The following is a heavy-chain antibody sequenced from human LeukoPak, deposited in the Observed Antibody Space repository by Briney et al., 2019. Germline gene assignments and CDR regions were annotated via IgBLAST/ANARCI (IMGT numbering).Heavy chain of an antibody. CDR1: GFTFSSYW. D-gene: IGHD6-6*01. J-gene: IGHJ4*02. V-gene: IGHV3-74*01. CDR2: INSDGSST. Sequence: GGSLRLSCAASGFTFSSYWMHWVRQAPGKGLVWVSRINSDGSSTSYADSVKGRFTISRDNAKNTLYLQMNSLRAEDTAVHYCARGLYSSSYNDYWGQGTLVTVSS. CDR3: ARGLYSSSYNDY.